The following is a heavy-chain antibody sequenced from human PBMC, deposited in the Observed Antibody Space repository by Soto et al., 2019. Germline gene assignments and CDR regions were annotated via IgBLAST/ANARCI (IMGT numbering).Heavy chain of an antibody. CDR3: VKNSGRFNT. CDR1: GFTFGTTD. CDR2: IDGSGGIT. D-gene: IGHD3-10*01. Sequence: QLLQSGEGLVQPGGSLTLSCAASGFTFGTTDMSWGRQAPGEGLEWVSTIDGSGGITYYADTVKGRFTISRENSRNTVYLQMNSLRGDDTALYYCVKNSGRFNTWGQGALVTVSS. V-gene: IGHV3-23*01. J-gene: IGHJ5*02.